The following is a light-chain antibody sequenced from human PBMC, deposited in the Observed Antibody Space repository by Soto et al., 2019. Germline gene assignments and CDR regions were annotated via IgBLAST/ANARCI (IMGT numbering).Light chain of an antibody. CDR2: DVT. CDR1: SSDVGGYNY. V-gene: IGLV2-14*03. J-gene: IGLJ1*01. Sequence: QSVLTQPASVSGSPGQSITISCTGTSSDVGGYNYVSWYQHHPGKAPKLMIYDVTNRPSGVSNRFSGSKSGNTASLTISGLQAEDEADYYCTSYTRISPLVFGTGTKLTVL. CDR3: TSYTRISPLV.